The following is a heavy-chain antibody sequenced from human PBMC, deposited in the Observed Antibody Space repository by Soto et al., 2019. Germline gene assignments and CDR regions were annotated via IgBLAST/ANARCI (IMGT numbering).Heavy chain of an antibody. J-gene: IGHJ4*02. CDR1: GFTFRSYS. D-gene: IGHD2-2*01. V-gene: IGHV3-48*01. Sequence: PGGSLRLSCAASGFTFRSYSMNWVRQAPGKGLEWISYISSSSSTISYGDSVKGRFAISRDNARNSLSLQMNSLRAEDTAVYYCAREDSVIIPAVSDFWGQGTLVTVSS. CDR3: AREDSVIIPAVSDF. CDR2: ISSSSSTI.